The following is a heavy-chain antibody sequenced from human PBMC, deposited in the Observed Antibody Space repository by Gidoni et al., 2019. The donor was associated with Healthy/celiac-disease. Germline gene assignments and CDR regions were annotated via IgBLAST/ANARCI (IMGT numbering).Heavy chain of an antibody. CDR2: ISGSGGST. D-gene: IGHD3-10*01. CDR3: AKGDITMVRGVIIPYYGMDV. V-gene: IGHV3-23*01. Sequence: EVQLLESGGGLVQPGGSLTLSCAASGFTFSSYAMSWVRQAPGKGLEWVSAISGSGGSTYYADSVKGRFTISRDNSKNTLYLQMNSLRAEDTAVYYCAKGDITMVRGVIIPYYGMDVWGQGTTVTVSS. J-gene: IGHJ6*02. CDR1: GFTFSSYA.